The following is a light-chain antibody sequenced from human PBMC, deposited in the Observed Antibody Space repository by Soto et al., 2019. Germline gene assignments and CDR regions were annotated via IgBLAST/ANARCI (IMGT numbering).Light chain of an antibody. CDR3: QQRNSFPIT. CDR1: PAISSY. J-gene: IGKJ5*01. CDR2: AAS. Sequence: DIQMTQSPSSLSASVGDRVTITSRASPAISSYFAWYQQKPGKAPKLLIYAASTLQSGVPSRFSGSGSGTEFTLTISSLQPEDFATYYCQQRNSFPITFGQGTRLEI. V-gene: IGKV1-9*01.